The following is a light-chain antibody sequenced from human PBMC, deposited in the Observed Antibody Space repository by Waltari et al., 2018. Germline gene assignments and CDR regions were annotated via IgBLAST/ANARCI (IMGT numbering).Light chain of an antibody. V-gene: IGKV3-15*01. CDR2: GAS. CDR3: QQYDSWPPYT. Sequence: VVTQSPDTLSVSPGERATVPCRASQSVGDHVAWYQQIAGQPPRLLIYGASARATDLPARFSGSGSGTELTLTISSLQSEDFAVYYCQQYDSWPPYTFGQGTKLEMK. J-gene: IGKJ2*01. CDR1: QSVGDH.